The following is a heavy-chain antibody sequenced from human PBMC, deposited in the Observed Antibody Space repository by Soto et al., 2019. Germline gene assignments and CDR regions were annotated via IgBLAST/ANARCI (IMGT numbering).Heavy chain of an antibody. CDR2: IWYDGSNK. Sequence: VQLVESGGGLVQPGGSLRLSCAASGFTFSSYGMHWVRQAPGKGLEWVAVIWYDGSNKYYADSVKGRFTISRDNSKNTLYLQMNSLRAEDTAVYYCARGRPYYYGMDVWGQGTTVTVSS. J-gene: IGHJ6*02. CDR3: ARGRPYYYGMDV. V-gene: IGHV3-33*08. CDR1: GFTFSSYG.